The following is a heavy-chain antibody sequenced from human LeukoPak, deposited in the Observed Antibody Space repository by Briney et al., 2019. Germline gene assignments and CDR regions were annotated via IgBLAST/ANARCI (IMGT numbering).Heavy chain of an antibody. CDR3: ARESSDWFSDAFDI. D-gene: IGHD6-19*01. J-gene: IGHJ3*02. Sequence: GGSLRLSCAASGFTFSSYAMHWVRHAPGKGLVWVSRINSDGNRTNYADFVKGRFTISRDNAKNTLYVQINSLRAEDTAVYYCARESSDWFSDAFDIWGQGTVVTVSS. CDR1: GFTFSSYA. V-gene: IGHV3-74*01. CDR2: INSDGNRT.